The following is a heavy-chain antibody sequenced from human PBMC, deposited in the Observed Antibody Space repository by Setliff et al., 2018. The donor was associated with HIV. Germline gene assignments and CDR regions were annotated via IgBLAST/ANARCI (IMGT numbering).Heavy chain of an antibody. CDR2: IYHSGST. Sequence: SETLSLTCAVSGGSISTSNWWTWVRQPPGKGLEWIGEIYHSGSTNYNPSLKSRVTISIDTSMNQFSLRLTSVTAADTAVYYCARQLTTLDYFDYWGQGTLVTVSS. CDR3: ARQLTTLDYFDY. CDR1: GGSISTSNW. D-gene: IGHD4-17*01. J-gene: IGHJ4*02. V-gene: IGHV4-4*02.